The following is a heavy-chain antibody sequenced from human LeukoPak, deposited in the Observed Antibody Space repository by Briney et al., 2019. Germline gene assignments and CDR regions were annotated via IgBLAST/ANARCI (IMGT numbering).Heavy chain of an antibody. J-gene: IGHJ3*02. Sequence: PGGSLRLSCAASGFTFSSYAMHWVRQAPGKGLEWVAVISYDGSNKYYADSVKGRFTISRDNSKNTLYLQMNSLRAEDTAVYYCARATSGPDRQMYSSGWYPHDAFDIWGQGTMVTVSS. CDR1: GFTFSSYA. D-gene: IGHD6-19*01. CDR2: ISYDGSNK. CDR3: ARATSGPDRQMYSSGWYPHDAFDI. V-gene: IGHV3-30*04.